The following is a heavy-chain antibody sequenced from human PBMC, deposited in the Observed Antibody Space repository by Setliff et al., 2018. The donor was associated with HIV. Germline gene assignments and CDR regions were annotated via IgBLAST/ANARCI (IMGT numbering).Heavy chain of an antibody. D-gene: IGHD3-3*01. CDR3: ARNFDFWSGYLDY. CDR1: GFTFSSYW. V-gene: IGHV3-74*01. J-gene: IGHJ4*02. Sequence: GGSLRLSCAASGFTFSSYWMHWVRQAPGKGLVWVSRINSGGSSTGYADSVKGRFTISIDNAKNTLYLQMNSLRAEDTAVYYCARNFDFWSGYLDYWGQGTLVTVSS. CDR2: INSGGSST.